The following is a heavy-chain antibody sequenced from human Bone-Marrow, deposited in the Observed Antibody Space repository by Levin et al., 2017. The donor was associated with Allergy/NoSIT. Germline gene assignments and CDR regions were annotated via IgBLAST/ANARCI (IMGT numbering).Heavy chain of an antibody. D-gene: IGHD3-3*01. CDR2: ISSSSSYI. CDR1: GFTFSSYS. CDR3: ARDSQADYDFWKDAFDI. V-gene: IGHV3-21*01. Sequence: PGGSLRLSCAASGFTFSSYSMNWVRQAPGKGLEWVSSISSSSSYIYYADSVKGRFTISRDNAKNSLYLQMNSLRAEDTAVYYCARDSQADYDFWKDAFDIWGQGTMVTVSS. J-gene: IGHJ3*02.